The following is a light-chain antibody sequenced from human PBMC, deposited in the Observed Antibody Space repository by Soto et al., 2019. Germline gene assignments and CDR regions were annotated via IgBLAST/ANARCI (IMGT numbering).Light chain of an antibody. V-gene: IGKV4-1*01. CDR3: QQYYSPWT. J-gene: IGKJ1*01. CDR1: QSVLHSSNNKNY. Sequence: DIVMTQSPDSLAVSLGERATINCKSSQSVLHSSNNKNYLAWYQQKPGQPPKLLIYWASTRESGVPDRFSGSRSGTDFTLSISILQAEDVAVYYCQQYYSPWTFGQGTKVEIK. CDR2: WAS.